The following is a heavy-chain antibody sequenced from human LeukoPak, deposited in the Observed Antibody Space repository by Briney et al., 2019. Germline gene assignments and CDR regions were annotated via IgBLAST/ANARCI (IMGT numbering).Heavy chain of an antibody. CDR3: ARVSPAVGAFDI. Sequence: SETLSLTCTVSGGSISSYHWSWIPQPPGKGLEWIGYFYYSGSNNLNHSLKGRVTISGDTSKNQFSLKLSAVTAADTAIYYCARVSPAVGAFDIWGRGTRVTVSS. CDR2: FYYSGSN. CDR1: GGSISSYH. J-gene: IGHJ3*02. D-gene: IGHD6-13*01. V-gene: IGHV4-59*01.